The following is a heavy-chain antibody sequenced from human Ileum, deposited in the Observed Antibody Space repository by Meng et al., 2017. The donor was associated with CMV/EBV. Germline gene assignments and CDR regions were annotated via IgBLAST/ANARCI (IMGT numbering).Heavy chain of an antibody. CDR2: IKQDGSEK. J-gene: IGHJ4*02. CDR3: ARWGGEKSTSGFDY. CDR1: GFTFSDAW. Sequence: GESLKISCAASGFTFSDAWMTWVRQAPGKGLEWVANIKQDGSEKNYVDSVKGRFTISRDNSNNSVYLQMSSLRAEDTSVYYCARWGGEKSTSGFDYWGQGTLVTVSS. D-gene: IGHD2/OR15-2a*01. V-gene: IGHV3-7*01.